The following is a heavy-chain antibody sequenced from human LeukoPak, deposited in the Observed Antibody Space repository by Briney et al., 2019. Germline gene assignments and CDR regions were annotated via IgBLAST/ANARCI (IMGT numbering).Heavy chain of an antibody. V-gene: IGHV4-39*07. D-gene: IGHD2-2*01. Sequence: PSETLSLTCTVSGGSISSSLYYWGWIRQPPGKGLEWIGSIYNSGSTYYNPSLQSRVTISVDPSKNQFSLRLNSVTAADTAVYYCARDSSSSRPNFDYWGQGTLVTVSS. J-gene: IGHJ4*02. CDR1: GGSISSSLYY. CDR2: IYNSGST. CDR3: ARDSSSSRPNFDY.